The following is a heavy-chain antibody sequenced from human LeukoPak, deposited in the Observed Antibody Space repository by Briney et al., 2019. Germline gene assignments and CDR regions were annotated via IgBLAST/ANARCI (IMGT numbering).Heavy chain of an antibody. V-gene: IGHV4-61*02. CDR2: IYTSGST. Sequence: KPSETLSLTSTVSGGSISSGSYYWSWIREPAGKGLEWIGRIYTSGSTNYNPSLKSRVTISVDTSKNQFSLKLSSVTAADTAVYYCARWDGSGSSRWFDPWGQGTLVTVSS. D-gene: IGHD3-10*01. CDR3: ARWDGSGSSRWFDP. CDR1: GGSISSGSYY. J-gene: IGHJ5*02.